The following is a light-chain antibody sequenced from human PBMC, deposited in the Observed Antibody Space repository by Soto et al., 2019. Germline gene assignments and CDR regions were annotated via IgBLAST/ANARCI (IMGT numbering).Light chain of an antibody. V-gene: IGLV2-8*01. CDR1: SSDVGGYNY. CDR3: SSYGGSNTVV. CDR2: EVS. J-gene: IGLJ2*01. Sequence: QSALTQPPSASGSPGQSVTISCTGSSSDVGGYNYVSWYQQHPGKAPQLMIYEVSKRPSGVPDRLSGSKSGNTASLTVSGLQAEDEAEYYCSSYGGSNTVVFGGGTKVTGL.